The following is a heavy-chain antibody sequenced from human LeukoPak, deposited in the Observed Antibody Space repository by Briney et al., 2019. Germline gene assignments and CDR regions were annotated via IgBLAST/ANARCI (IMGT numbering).Heavy chain of an antibody. D-gene: IGHD6-19*01. CDR2: LSWGGGST. CDR1: GFTIDDYA. Sequence: GGYLRCSCSASGFTIDDYAMHWLPQAPGKGLEWVSLLSWGGGSTYYADSVKGRFTISRDNSKTSLYLQMNSLRAEDTALYYCAKDIAAVAGTTSNFQHWGQGTLVTVSS. V-gene: IGHV3-43D*03. CDR3: AKDIAAVAGTTSNFQH. J-gene: IGHJ1*01.